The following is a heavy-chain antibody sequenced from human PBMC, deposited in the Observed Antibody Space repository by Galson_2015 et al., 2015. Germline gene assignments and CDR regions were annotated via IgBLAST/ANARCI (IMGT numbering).Heavy chain of an antibody. CDR2: ISSSGSTI. CDR1: GFTFSSYE. J-gene: IGHJ5*02. Sequence: SLRLSCAASGFTFSSYEMNWVRQAPGKGLEWVSYISSSGSTIYNADSVKGRFTISRDNAKNSLYLQMNSLRAEDTAVYYCARGPMGYDTPRGWFDPWGQGTLVTVSS. D-gene: IGHD3-22*01. V-gene: IGHV3-48*03. CDR3: ARGPMGYDTPRGWFDP.